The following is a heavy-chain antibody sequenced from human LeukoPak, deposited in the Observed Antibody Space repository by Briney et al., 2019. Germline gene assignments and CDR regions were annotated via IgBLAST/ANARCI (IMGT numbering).Heavy chain of an antibody. J-gene: IGHJ4*02. Sequence: SETLSLTCAVYGGSFSGYYWSWIRQPPGKGLEWMGEINYSGSTNYNPSLKSRVTISVDTSKNQFSLKLSSVTAADPAVYYCARGSHYYDVRIGYLYYFDYWGQGTLVTVSS. V-gene: IGHV4-34*01. CDR3: ARGSHYYDVRIGYLYYFDY. D-gene: IGHD3-3*01. CDR2: INYSGST. CDR1: GGSFSGYY.